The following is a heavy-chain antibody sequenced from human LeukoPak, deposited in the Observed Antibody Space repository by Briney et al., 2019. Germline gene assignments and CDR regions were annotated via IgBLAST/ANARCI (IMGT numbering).Heavy chain of an antibody. Sequence: GGSLRLSCAASGFTFSGHWVSWVRQAPAKGLEWVAHTNGDGSQIYYMDFVKGRFTISRGNAKNSLYLQMNGLRAEDTAVYYCVAWGNSGNSWGQGTMVIVSS. J-gene: IGHJ3*01. CDR2: TNGDGSQI. CDR1: GFTFSGHW. V-gene: IGHV3-7*01. D-gene: IGHD1-26*01. CDR3: VAWGNSGNS.